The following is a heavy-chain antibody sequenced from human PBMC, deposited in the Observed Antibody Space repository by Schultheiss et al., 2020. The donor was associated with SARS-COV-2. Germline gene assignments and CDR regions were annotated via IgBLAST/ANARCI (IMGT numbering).Heavy chain of an antibody. CDR2: IGNKADGGTT. D-gene: IGHD3-10*01. CDR1: RFTFRDYY. CDR3: AAVGWELIHRALYWFAP. Sequence: GGSLRLSCAASRFTFRDYYIRWVRQAPGEGLEWVNLIGNKADGGTTDETTSVEGRFTISRDDSKSITYLQMNSLRADDTAVYYCAAVGWELIHRALYWFAPWGQGTLVTVSS. J-gene: IGHJ5*02. V-gene: IGHV3-71*01.